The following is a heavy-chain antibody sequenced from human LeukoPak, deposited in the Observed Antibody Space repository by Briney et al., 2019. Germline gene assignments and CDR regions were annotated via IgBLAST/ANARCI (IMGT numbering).Heavy chain of an antibody. CDR3: TKNHISGWNWFDP. Sequence: PGGTLRLSCAASGFTFSSYGMSWVRQAPGKGLEWVSAISGSGGSTYYADSVKGRFTISRDNSKNTLYLQMNSLRAEDTALYYCTKNHISGWNWFDPWGQGTLVTVSS. J-gene: IGHJ5*02. D-gene: IGHD6-19*01. V-gene: IGHV3-23*01. CDR1: GFTFSSYG. CDR2: ISGSGGST.